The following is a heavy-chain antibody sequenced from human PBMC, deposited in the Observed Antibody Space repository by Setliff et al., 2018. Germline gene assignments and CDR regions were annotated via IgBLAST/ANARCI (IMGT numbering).Heavy chain of an antibody. V-gene: IGHV4-39*01. D-gene: IGHD2-2*01. Sequence: PSETLSLTCTVSGGSISSYYWGWVRQPPGKGLEWIGLIYYTGITYYNPSLKSRVTISEDMSENQISLKLNPVTAADTAVYYCVRTFNGSPADRWGQGTLVTSPQ. J-gene: IGHJ5*02. CDR1: GGSISSYY. CDR3: VRTFNGSPADR. CDR2: IYYTGIT.